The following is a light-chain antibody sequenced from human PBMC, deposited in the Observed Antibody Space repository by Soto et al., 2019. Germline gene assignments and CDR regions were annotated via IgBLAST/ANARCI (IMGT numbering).Light chain of an antibody. CDR1: QSVTTW. CDR3: QQYESYPLT. CDR2: KSS. Sequence: DSQMTQYPSTLSASVEDRVTITCRASQSVTTWLAWYPQKPVKAPKILISKSSNLQTAVPSRFSAIGSGTEFTLTISSLQPDDFGTYYCQQYESYPLTFGGGTQVEIK. V-gene: IGKV1-5*03. J-gene: IGKJ4*01.